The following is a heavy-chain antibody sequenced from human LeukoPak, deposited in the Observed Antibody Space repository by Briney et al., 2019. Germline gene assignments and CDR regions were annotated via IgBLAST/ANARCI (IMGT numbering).Heavy chain of an antibody. D-gene: IGHD1-14*01. Sequence: LRLSCAASGFTFSSYAMSWVRQAPGKGLEWIGYIYYSGSTYYNPSLKSRVTISVDTSKNQFSLKLSSVTAADTAVYYCARGTVTGSGNDYWGQGTLVTVSS. CDR1: GFTFSSYA. CDR3: ARGTVTGSGNDY. V-gene: IGHV4-30-4*08. CDR2: IYYSGST. J-gene: IGHJ4*02.